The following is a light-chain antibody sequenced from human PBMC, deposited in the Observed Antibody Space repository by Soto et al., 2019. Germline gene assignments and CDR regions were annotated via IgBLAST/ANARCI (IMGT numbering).Light chain of an antibody. CDR1: QSVRNVY. CDR2: DAS. J-gene: IGKJ2*01. V-gene: IGKV3-20*01. CDR3: QQSGSSPRT. Sequence: EIVLTQSPGTLSLSPGERATLSCRASQSVRNVYLAWYQQKPGQAPRLLIYDASNRATGIPDRFSGSGSGTGLTSTINRLEPEDFAVYYCQQSGSSPRTFGQGTKLEIK.